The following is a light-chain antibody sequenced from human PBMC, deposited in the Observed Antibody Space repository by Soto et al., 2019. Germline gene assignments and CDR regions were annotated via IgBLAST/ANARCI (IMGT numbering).Light chain of an antibody. CDR1: SSDVGGYNY. J-gene: IGLJ2*01. CDR2: DVS. Sequence: QSALTQPRSVSGSPGQSVTISCTGTSSDVGGYNYVSWYQQHPGKAPKLMIYDVSKRPSGVPDRFSGSKSGNTASLTISGLQAEDEADYYCCSYAGSVVFGGGTSSPS. V-gene: IGLV2-11*01. CDR3: CSYAGSVV.